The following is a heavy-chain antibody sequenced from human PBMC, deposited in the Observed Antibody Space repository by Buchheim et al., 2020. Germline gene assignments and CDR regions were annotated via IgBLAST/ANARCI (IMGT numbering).Heavy chain of an antibody. CDR3: ARDISFEYSSSSDNWFDP. D-gene: IGHD6-6*01. CDR1: GYTFTSYY. J-gene: IGHJ5*02. Sequence: QVQLVQSGAEVKKPGASVKVSCKASGYTFTSYYMHWVRQAPGQGLEWMGIINPSGGSTSYAQKFQGRVTMTRDTSISTAYMELSRLRSDDTAVYYCARDISFEYSSSSDNWFDPWGQGTL. V-gene: IGHV1-46*01. CDR2: INPSGGST.